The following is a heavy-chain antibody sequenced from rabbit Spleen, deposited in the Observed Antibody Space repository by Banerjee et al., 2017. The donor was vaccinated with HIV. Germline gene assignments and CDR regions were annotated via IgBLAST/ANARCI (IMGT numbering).Heavy chain of an antibody. CDR3: ARVSETSGWGEDL. Sequence: QSLEESGGGLVKPGGTLTLTCTASGFSFSSGYDMCWVRQAPGKGLEWIGSIYSVIDYTYYASWVKGRFTISKTSSTTVTLQMTSLTVADTATYFCARVSETSGWGEDLWGPGTLVTVS. CDR1: GFSFSSGYD. CDR2: IYSVIDYT. J-gene: IGHJ4*01. V-gene: IGHV1S40*01. D-gene: IGHD4-1*01.